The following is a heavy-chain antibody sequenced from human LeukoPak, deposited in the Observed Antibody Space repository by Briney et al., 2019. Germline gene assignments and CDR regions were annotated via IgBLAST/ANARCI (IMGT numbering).Heavy chain of an antibody. Sequence: PSETLSLTCTVSGGSISSSSYYWGWIRQPPGKGLEWIGSIYYSGSTYYNPSLKSRVTISVDTSKNQFSLKLSSVTAADTAVYYCASYVWGSYFGLKRFDYWGQGTLVTVSS. J-gene: IGHJ4*02. CDR1: GGSISSSSYY. CDR2: IYYSGST. D-gene: IGHD3-16*01. CDR3: ASYVWGSYFGLKRFDY. V-gene: IGHV4-39*01.